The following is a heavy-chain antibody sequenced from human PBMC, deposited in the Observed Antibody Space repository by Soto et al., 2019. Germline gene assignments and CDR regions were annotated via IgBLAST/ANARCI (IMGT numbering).Heavy chain of an antibody. CDR3: ARGAAYNWFDP. CDR1: GYSFTSYW. Sequence: GESLKISCKGSGYSFTSYWIGWVRQMPGKGLEWMGIIYPGDSDTRYSPSFQGQVTTSAYKPSSTAYRHWSSLQASSMAMYYCARGAAYNWFDPWGKGTRGTAAS. D-gene: IGHD2-15*01. CDR2: IYPGDSDT. V-gene: IGHV5-51*04. J-gene: IGHJ5*02.